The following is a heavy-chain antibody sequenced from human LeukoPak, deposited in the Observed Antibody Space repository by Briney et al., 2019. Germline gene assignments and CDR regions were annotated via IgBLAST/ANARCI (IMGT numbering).Heavy chain of an antibody. CDR3: ARDDWQWLELDY. CDR1: GYTFTSYG. Sequence: ASVKVSCKASGYTFTSYGISWVRQAPGQGLEWMAWISAYNGNTNYTQKLQGRVTMTTDTSTSTAYMELRSLRSDDTAVYYCARDDWQWLELDYWGQGTLVTVSS. J-gene: IGHJ4*02. V-gene: IGHV1-18*01. D-gene: IGHD6-19*01. CDR2: ISAYNGNT.